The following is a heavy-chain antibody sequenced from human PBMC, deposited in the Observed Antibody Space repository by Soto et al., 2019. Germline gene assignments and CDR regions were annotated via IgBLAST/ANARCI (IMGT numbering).Heavy chain of an antibody. J-gene: IGHJ6*03. Sequence: QVQLVQSGAEVKKARASVKVSCKASVYAFSQFFIHWMRQAPGQGLEWMGWINSNSGRTKFAQNFQGWVTMTRDTSITTVYLELSGMRSEAAAAYNCARERGGTTITLDYYCCYRDVWGKWTAFTVSS. CDR2: INSNSGRT. V-gene: IGHV1-2*04. D-gene: IGHD5-12*01. CDR1: VYAFSQFF. CDR3: ARERGGTTITLDYYCCYRDV.